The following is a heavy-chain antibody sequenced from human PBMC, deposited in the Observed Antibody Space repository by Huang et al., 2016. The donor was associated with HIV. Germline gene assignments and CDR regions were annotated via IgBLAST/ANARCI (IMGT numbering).Heavy chain of an antibody. CDR2: SNNGGRT. CDR1: GGSFTNYY. D-gene: IGHD3-9*01. V-gene: IGHV4-34*01. J-gene: IGHJ2*01. CDR3: VRGRGYVSADWYARLRHYWFFDL. Sequence: QQQLQQWGAGLLKPSETLSLTCAVYGGSFTNYYGGWIRQPPGKGLEWIGSSNNGGRTQYSPSLKGRVTISVDTSKNQVSLKLTSVSAADTAVYYCVRGRGYVSADWYARLRHYWFFDLWGRGSLVSVSS.